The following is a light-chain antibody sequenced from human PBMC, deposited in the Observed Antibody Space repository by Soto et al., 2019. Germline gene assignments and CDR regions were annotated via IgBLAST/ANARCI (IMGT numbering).Light chain of an antibody. J-gene: IGKJ4*01. Sequence: DIQMTQSPSSLSAFVGDRVTITCRASERITSSLNWFQQKPGKAPKLLIYAASSLQSGAPSRFSGSGSGTEFTLTISSLQPEDYATYYCQQSYSTPLTFGGGTKVEL. CDR2: AAS. CDR1: ERITSS. CDR3: QQSYSTPLT. V-gene: IGKV1-39*01.